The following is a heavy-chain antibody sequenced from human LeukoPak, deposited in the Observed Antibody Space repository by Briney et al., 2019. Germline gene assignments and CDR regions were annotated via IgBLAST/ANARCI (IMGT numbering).Heavy chain of an antibody. CDR2: MYSGGST. CDR1: GGSISSYY. CDR3: ARSGSGYLGYYFDY. Sequence: SETLSLTCTVSGGSISSYYWGWIRQPPGKGLEWIGSMYSGGSTYYNPSLKSRVTISVDTSKNQFSLKLSSVTAADTAVYYCARSGSGYLGYYFDYWGQGTLVTVSS. V-gene: IGHV4-39*07. J-gene: IGHJ4*02. D-gene: IGHD5-12*01.